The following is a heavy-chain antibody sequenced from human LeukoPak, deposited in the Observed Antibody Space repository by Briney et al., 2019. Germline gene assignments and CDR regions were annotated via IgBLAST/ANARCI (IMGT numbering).Heavy chain of an antibody. Sequence: PSETLSLTCTVSGGSISSSSYYWGWIRQPPGKGLEWIGSIYYSGSTYYNPSLKSRVTISVDTSKNQFSLKLSSVTAADTAVYYCCLSTYCSGGSCSDYWGQGTLVTVSS. CDR3: CLSTYCSGGSCSDY. CDR2: IYYSGST. D-gene: IGHD2-15*01. J-gene: IGHJ4*02. V-gene: IGHV4-39*07. CDR1: GGSISSSSYY.